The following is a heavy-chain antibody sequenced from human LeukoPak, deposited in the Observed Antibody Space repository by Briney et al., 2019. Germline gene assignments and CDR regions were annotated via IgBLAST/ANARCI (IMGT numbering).Heavy chain of an antibody. J-gene: IGHJ5*02. D-gene: IGHD2-2*01. CDR3: ARDPNTLIVVVPAAPHYWFDP. CDR2: ISYDGSNK. CDR1: GLTLSNYG. Sequence: GGSLRLSCGASGLTLSNYGMHWVRQAPGKGLEWVAVISYDGSNKYYADSVKGRFTISRDNSKNTLYLQMNSLRAEDTAVYYCARDPNTLIVVVPAAPHYWFDPWGQGTLVTVSS. V-gene: IGHV3-30*03.